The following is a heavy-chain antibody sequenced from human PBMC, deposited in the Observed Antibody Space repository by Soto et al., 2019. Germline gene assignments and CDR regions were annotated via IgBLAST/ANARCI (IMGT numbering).Heavy chain of an antibody. CDR2: INHSGST. CDR3: ARSDLYSGGPVDAFDI. V-gene: IGHV4-34*01. J-gene: IGHJ3*02. D-gene: IGHD1-26*01. CDR1: AGSFSGYY. Sequence: PSQTLSLTCAVYAGSFSGYYWSWIRQPPGKGLEWIGEINHSGSTNCNPSLKSRVTISVDTSKNQFSLKLSSVTAADTAVYYCARSDLYSGGPVDAFDIWGQGTMVTVS.